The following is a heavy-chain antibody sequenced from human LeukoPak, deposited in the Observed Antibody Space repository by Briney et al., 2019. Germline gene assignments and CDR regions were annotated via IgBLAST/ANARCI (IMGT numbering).Heavy chain of an antibody. J-gene: IGHJ4*02. D-gene: IGHD4-17*01. CDR1: GFTFSSYS. Sequence: GGSLRLSCAASGFTFSSYSMNWVRQAPGKGLEWVSSISSSSSYIYYADSVKGRFTISRDNAKNSLYLQMNSLRAEDTAVYYCARGIGMTTVTTCYDYWGQGTLVTVSS. CDR3: ARGIGMTTVTTCYDY. V-gene: IGHV3-21*01. CDR2: ISSSSSYI.